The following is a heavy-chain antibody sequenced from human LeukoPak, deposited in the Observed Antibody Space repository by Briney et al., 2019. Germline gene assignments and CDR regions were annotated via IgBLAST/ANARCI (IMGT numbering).Heavy chain of an antibody. CDR1: GFTFSSYS. CDR3: ARGVTTGVDAFDI. J-gene: IGHJ3*02. V-gene: IGHV3-7*01. D-gene: IGHD4-17*01. Sequence: GGSLRLSCAASGFTFSSYSMNWVRQAPGKGLEWVANIDRPGGEQYYVDSVRGRFTISRDNAKNSLYLQINSLRVDDTAVYYCARGVTTGVDAFDIWGQGTMVTVSS. CDR2: IDRPGGEQ.